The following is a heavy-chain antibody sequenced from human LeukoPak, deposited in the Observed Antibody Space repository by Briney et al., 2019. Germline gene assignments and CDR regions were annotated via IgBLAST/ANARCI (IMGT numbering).Heavy chain of an antibody. J-gene: IGHJ4*02. V-gene: IGHV3-23*01. CDR3: AKAPLVRPYDSSGFDY. CDR1: GFTFSSYA. CDR2: ISGSGGST. Sequence: PGGSLRLSCAASGFTFSSYAMSWVRQAPGKGLEWVSAISGSGGSTYYADSVKGRFTISRYNSKNTMYLQMNSLRAEDTAVYYCAKAPLVRPYDSSGFDYWGQGTLVTVSS. D-gene: IGHD3-22*01.